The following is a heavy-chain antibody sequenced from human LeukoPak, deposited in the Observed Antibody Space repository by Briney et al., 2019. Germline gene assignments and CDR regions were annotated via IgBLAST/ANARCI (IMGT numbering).Heavy chain of an antibody. J-gene: IGHJ4*02. CDR3: AKRGVVIRVILVGFHKEAYYFDS. V-gene: IGHV3-23*01. CDR1: GITLSNYG. CDR2: ISGRGGGT. Sequence: GGSLRLSCAVFGITLSNYGMSWVRQVPGKGIEWVAGISGRGGGTNYGDSVKGRFTISRDNPKNTLYLQMHGQRAEDTAGYFCAKRGVVIRVILVGFHKEAYYFDSWGQGALVTVSS. D-gene: IGHD3-22*01.